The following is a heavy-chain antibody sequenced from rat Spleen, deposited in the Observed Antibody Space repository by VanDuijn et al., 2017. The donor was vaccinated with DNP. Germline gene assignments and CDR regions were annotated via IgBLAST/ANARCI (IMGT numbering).Heavy chain of an antibody. J-gene: IGHJ4*01. Sequence: QVQLKESGPGLVQPSQTLYLTCTVSGFSLTSYNVHWVRQPQGKGLEWMGLIGNNGGTRYTSVLKSRLSISRDTSKYQVFLKMNSLQTEDTAIYFCTRDLRVATGHPYGLDPWGQGISVTVSS. V-gene: IGHV2-41*01. CDR1: GFSLTSYN. CDR3: TRDLRVATGHPYGLDP. D-gene: IGHD1-3*01. CDR2: IGNNGGT.